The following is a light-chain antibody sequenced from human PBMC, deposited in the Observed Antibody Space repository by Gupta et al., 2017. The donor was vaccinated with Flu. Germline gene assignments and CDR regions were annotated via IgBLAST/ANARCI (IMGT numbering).Light chain of an antibody. CDR2: KNN. V-gene: IGLV1-47*01. CDR1: SISGYNY. CDR3: SPENTSHSRWV. Sequence: SISGYNYVYWYQQFGGTALILIIYKNNQRPAGAAHRFSSTKSDTAAFLTIGGQPDEDAAYYYCSPENTSHSRWVFGGGTKLTVL. J-gene: IGLJ3*02.